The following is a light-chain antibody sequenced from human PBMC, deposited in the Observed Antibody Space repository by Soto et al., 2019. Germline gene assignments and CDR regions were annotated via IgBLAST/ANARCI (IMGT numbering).Light chain of an antibody. CDR1: QSVSSN. CDR2: DAS. Sequence: EIVLTQSPATLSLSPGERATLSCRASQSVSSNLAWYQQKPGQVPRLLIYDASTRATGIPARFSGSGSGTEFTLTISSLQPEDFAVYYCQQYNNWPLTFGPGTKMDIK. J-gene: IGKJ3*01. V-gene: IGKV3-15*01. CDR3: QQYNNWPLT.